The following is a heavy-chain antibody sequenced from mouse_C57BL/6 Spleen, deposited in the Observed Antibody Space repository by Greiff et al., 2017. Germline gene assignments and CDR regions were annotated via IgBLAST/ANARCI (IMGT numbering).Heavy chain of an antibody. D-gene: IGHD4-1*01. CDR1: GYTFTSYW. Sequence: QVQLQQPGAELVKPGASVKLSCKASGYTFTSYWMQWVKQRPGQALEWIGEIDPSDSYTNYNQKFKGKATLTVDTSSSTAYMQLSSLTSEDSAVYYCARGGLGLYFDYWGKGTTRTVSS. CDR2: IDPSDSYT. J-gene: IGHJ2*01. CDR3: ARGGLGLYFDY. V-gene: IGHV1-50*01.